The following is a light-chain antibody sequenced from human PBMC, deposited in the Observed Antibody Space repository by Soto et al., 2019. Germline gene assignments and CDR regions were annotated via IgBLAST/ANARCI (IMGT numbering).Light chain of an antibody. J-gene: IGKJ1*01. CDR2: AAS. V-gene: IGKV1-9*01. CDR3: QHLNGYPRT. Sequence: DIQLTQSPSFLSASVGDRVTITCRASRAISTYLAWYQQEPGKAPKLVIYAASTLQTGVPSRFSGSGSGTEFTLTISSLQPEDFGTYYCQHLNGYPRTFGQGTKVEF. CDR1: RAISTY.